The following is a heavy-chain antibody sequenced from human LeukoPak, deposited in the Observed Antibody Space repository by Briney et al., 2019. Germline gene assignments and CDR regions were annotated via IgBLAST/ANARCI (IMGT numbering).Heavy chain of an antibody. D-gene: IGHD2-2*01. J-gene: IGHJ4*02. V-gene: IGHV3-30*04. CDR3: ARSYYSDIVVVPAAMNY. CDR1: GFSFSNYA. Sequence: GKSLRLSCTASGFSFSNYAMHWVRQAPDKGLEWVAAISFDTNHKYYADSVKGRFTISRDNSKNTLYLQMNSLRAEDTAVYYCARSYYSDIVVVPAAMNYWGQGTLVTVSS. CDR2: ISFDTNHK.